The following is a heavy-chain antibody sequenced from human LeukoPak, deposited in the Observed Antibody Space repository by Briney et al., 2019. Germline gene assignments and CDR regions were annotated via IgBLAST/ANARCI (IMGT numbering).Heavy chain of an antibody. D-gene: IGHD6-13*01. Sequence: SETLSLTCTVSGGSISSYYWSWIRQPPGKGLKWIGYISYSGSTNYNPSLKSRVTISVDTSKNQFSLKLSSVTAADTAVYYCARSAFLVTAPGLYYFDYWGQGTLVAVSS. CDR2: ISYSGST. J-gene: IGHJ4*02. CDR1: GGSISSYY. CDR3: ARSAFLVTAPGLYYFDY. V-gene: IGHV4-59*01.